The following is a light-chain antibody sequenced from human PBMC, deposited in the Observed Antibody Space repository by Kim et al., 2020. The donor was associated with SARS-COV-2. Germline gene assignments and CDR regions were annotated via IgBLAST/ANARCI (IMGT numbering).Light chain of an antibody. CDR3: QHYGDWPLT. V-gene: IGKV3-15*01. CDR1: QSVNRY. CDR2: DAS. J-gene: IGKJ4*01. Sequence: EIVMTQSPATLSVSPGERATLSCRASQSVNRYLAWYQQKPGQAPSLLIYDASTRAPGIPARFSGSGSGTEFTLTISSLQSEDFAVYSCQHYGDWPLTFGGGTKVEIK.